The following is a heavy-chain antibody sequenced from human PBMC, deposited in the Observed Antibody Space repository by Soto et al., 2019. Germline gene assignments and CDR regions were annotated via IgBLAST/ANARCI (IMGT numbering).Heavy chain of an antibody. Sequence: GGSLRLSCAASGFTFSSYAMSWVRQAPGKGLEWVSAISGSGGSTYYADSVKGRFTISRDNSKNTLYLQMNSLRAEDTAVYYCAKAGFYDSSGYYHNWFDPWGQGTLVTAPQ. D-gene: IGHD3-22*01. J-gene: IGHJ5*02. V-gene: IGHV3-23*01. CDR3: AKAGFYDSSGYYHNWFDP. CDR1: GFTFSSYA. CDR2: ISGSGGST.